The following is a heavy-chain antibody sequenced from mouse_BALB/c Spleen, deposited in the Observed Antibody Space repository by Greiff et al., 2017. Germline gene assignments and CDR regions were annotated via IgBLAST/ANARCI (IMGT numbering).Heavy chain of an antibody. CDR3: ARLDGDYAMDY. D-gene: IGHD2-3*01. J-gene: IGHJ4*01. CDR2: IYPGDGST. Sequence: QVQLQQSGPELVKPGASVKMSCKASGYTFTSYYIHWVKQRPGQGLEWIGWIYPGDGSTKYNEKFKGKTTLTADKSSSTAYMLLSSLTSEDSAIYFCARLDGDYAMDYWGQGTSVTVSS. V-gene: IGHV1S56*01. CDR1: GYTFTSYY.